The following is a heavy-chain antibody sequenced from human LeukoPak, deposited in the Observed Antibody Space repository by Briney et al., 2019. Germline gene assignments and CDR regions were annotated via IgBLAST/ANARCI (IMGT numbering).Heavy chain of an antibody. J-gene: IGHJ5*02. D-gene: IGHD3-3*01. CDR3: ARDATIDRYYDFWSGQNWFDP. Sequence: GGSLRLSCAASGFTFSSYNINWVRQAPGKGLEWVSSISSSSSYIYYADSVKGRFTISRDNAKNSLYLQMNSLRAEDTAVYYCARDATIDRYYDFWSGQNWFDPWGQGTLVTVSS. V-gene: IGHV3-21*01. CDR1: GFTFSSYN. CDR2: ISSSSSYI.